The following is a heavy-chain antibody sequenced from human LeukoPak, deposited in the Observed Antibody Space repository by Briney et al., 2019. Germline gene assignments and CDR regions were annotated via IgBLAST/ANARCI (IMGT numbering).Heavy chain of an antibody. CDR1: GFTFNTFN. D-gene: IGHD3-9*01. Sequence: GGSLRLSCAASGFTFNTFNMNWVRQAPGKGLEWVSAITSGGDYIYYADSVKGRFTRYRDNDKNSLSLQLNSLRVEDPAVYYCARGHYDVLAASYKWTPDYWGQGTLVTVSS. CDR3: ARGHYDVLAASYKWTPDY. J-gene: IGHJ4*02. CDR2: ITSGGDYI. V-gene: IGHV3-21*01.